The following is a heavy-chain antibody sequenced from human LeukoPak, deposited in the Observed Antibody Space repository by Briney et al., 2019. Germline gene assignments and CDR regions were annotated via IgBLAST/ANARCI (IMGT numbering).Heavy chain of an antibody. CDR3: AKDPASAVAGHFDY. D-gene: IGHD6-19*01. Sequence: GGSLRLSCAASGFTFSSYSMNWVCQAPGKGLEWVAVISYDGSNKYYADSVKGRFTISRDNSKNTLYLQMDSLRAEDTAVYYCAKDPASAVAGHFDYWGQGTLVTVSS. J-gene: IGHJ4*02. V-gene: IGHV3-30*18. CDR1: GFTFSSYS. CDR2: ISYDGSNK.